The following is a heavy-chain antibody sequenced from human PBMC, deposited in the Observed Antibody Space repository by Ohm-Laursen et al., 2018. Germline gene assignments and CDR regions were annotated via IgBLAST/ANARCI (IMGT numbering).Heavy chain of an antibody. J-gene: IGHJ6*02. CDR3: ARGAVAGMGGLWYYYGMDV. CDR1: GFTFSSYD. D-gene: IGHD6-19*01. Sequence: SLRLSCAAFGFTFSSYDMHWVRQVTGKGLEWVSAIGTTGDTYYPGSVKGRFTISRENAKNSLYLQMNSLRAGDTAVYYCARGAVAGMGGLWYYYGMDVWGQGTTVTVSS. V-gene: IGHV3-13*01. CDR2: IGTTGDT.